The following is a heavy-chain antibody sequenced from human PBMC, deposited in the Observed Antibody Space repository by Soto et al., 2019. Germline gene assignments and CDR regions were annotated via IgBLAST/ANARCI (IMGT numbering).Heavy chain of an antibody. D-gene: IGHD6-19*01. CDR2: ISGSGGST. CDR1: GFTFSSYA. CDR3: AKDRESSGWYTSYYFDY. J-gene: IGHJ4*02. Sequence: GGSLRLSCAASGFTFSSYAMSWVRQAPGKGLEWVSAISGSGGSTYYADSVKGRFTISRDNSKNTLYLQMNSLRAEDTAVYYCAKDRESSGWYTSYYFDYWGQGTLVTVSS. V-gene: IGHV3-23*01.